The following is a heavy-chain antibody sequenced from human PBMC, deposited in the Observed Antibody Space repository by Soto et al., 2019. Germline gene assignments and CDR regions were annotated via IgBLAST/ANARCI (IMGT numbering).Heavy chain of an antibody. D-gene: IGHD4-17*01. CDR2: ISYSGSL. J-gene: IGHJ4*02. CDR3: ARGRDGEYFDY. CDR1: GDSVRNDY. Sequence: RSLTCTVSGDSVRNDYNSWIRQPPGKGLEWIGYISYSGSLNYNPSLKSRVTISVDTSKNQFSLKLSSVTAADTAVYYCARGRDGEYFDYWGQGTMVTVSS. V-gene: IGHV4-59*02.